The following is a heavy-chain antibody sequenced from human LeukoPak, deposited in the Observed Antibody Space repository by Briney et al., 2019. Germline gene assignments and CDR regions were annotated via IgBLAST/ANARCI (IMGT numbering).Heavy chain of an antibody. J-gene: IGHJ4*02. D-gene: IGHD6-19*01. CDR1: GGSISSSSYY. V-gene: IGHV4-39*07. Sequence: NASETLSLTCTVSGGSISSSSYYWGWIRQPPGKGLEWIGSIYYSGSTYYNPSLKSRVTISVDTSKNQFSLKLSSVTAADTAVYYCASRSGWYFYYFDYWGQGTLVTVSS. CDR3: ASRSGWYFYYFDY. CDR2: IYYSGST.